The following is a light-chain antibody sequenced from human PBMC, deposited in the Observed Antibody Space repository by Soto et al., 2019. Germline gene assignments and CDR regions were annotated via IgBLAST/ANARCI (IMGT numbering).Light chain of an antibody. Sequence: ELVLTQFPATLSLSQGKRATLSCRAIQSVGSYLACYQQKPGKAPRLFIYDPSNRATGIPARFSGSGSGSDFTLTISSLEPEDFAVYYCQQRSNFYTFGQGTKLEIK. V-gene: IGKV3-11*01. CDR3: QQRSNFYT. CDR2: DPS. J-gene: IGKJ2*01. CDR1: QSVGSY.